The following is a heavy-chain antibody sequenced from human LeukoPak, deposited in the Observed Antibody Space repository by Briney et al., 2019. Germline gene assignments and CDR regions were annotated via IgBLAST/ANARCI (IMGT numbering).Heavy chain of an antibody. CDR1: GGSISSYY. CDR2: IYYSGST. CDR3: ARVAFGGVFDY. Sequence: PSETLSLTCTVSGGSISSYYWTWIRQPPGKGLEWIGYIYYSGSTNYNPSPKSRVTISVDTSKNQFSLKLSSVTAADTAVYYCARVAFGGVFDYWGQGTLVTVSS. D-gene: IGHD3-16*01. J-gene: IGHJ4*02. V-gene: IGHV4-59*01.